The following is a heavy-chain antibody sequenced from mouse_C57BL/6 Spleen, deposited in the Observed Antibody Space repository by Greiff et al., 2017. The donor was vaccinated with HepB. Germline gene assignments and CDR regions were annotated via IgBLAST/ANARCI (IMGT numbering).Heavy chain of an antibody. D-gene: IGHD1-1*01. V-gene: IGHV14-4*01. CDR3: TTNGNYYGGSDY. CDR2: IDPENGDT. Sequence: VQLQQSGAELVRPGASVKLSCTASGYTITDDYMHWVKQRPEQGLEWIGWIDPENGDTKYASKFQGKATITADTSSNTAYLQLSSLTSEDTAVYYCTTNGNYYGGSDYWGQGTTLTVSS. J-gene: IGHJ2*01. CDR1: GYTITDDY.